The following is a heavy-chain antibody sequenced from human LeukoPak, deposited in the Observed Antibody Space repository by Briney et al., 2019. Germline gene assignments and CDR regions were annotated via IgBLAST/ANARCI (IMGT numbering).Heavy chain of an antibody. Sequence: GGSLRLSCAVSGFTFSSYALSWVRQTPGMVLVWVSPISGSGGSTYYAGSGRGPFTISRDNSKNTLYLQMNSLRAEDTAVYYCAKVYSSSWENYFDYWGQGTLVTVSS. CDR1: GFTFSSYA. CDR2: ISGSGGST. CDR3: AKVYSSSWENYFDY. D-gene: IGHD6-13*01. V-gene: IGHV3-23*01. J-gene: IGHJ4*02.